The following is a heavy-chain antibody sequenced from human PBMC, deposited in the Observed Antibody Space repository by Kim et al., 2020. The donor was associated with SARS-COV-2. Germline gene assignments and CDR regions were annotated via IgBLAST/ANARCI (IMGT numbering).Heavy chain of an antibody. CDR2: ISAYNGNT. D-gene: IGHD2-15*01. CDR3: ARDLRAYCSGGSCYSIL. V-gene: IGHV1-18*01. CDR1: GYTFTSYG. J-gene: IGHJ4*02. Sequence: ASVKVSCKASGYTFTSYGISWVRQAPGQGLEWMGWISAYNGNTNYAQKLQGRVTMTTDTSTSTAYMELRSLRSDDTAVYYCARDLRAYCSGGSCYSILWGQGTLVTVSS.